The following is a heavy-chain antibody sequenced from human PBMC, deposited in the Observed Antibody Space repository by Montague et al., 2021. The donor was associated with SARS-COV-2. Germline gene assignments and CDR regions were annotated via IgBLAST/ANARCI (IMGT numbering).Heavy chain of an antibody. V-gene: IGHV4-34*01. CDR2: INHSGST. D-gene: IGHD3-22*01. Sequence: SETLSLTCAVYDGSISDYSWTWIRQPPGKGLEWIGEINHSGSTNYNPSLKSRVTISVDTSKNQFSLKMSSVTAADTAVYYCARGRQDINMVVVVVTGGEYYFDIWGQGTLVAVSS. CDR3: ARGRQDINMVVVVVTGGEYYFDI. J-gene: IGHJ4*02. CDR1: DGSISDYS.